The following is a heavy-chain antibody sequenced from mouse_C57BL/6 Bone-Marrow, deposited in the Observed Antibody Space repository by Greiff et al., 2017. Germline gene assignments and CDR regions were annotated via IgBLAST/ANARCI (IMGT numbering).Heavy chain of an antibody. D-gene: IGHD6-1*01. CDR3: ARWGRGLGFAY. Sequence: VQLVESGAELARPGASVKLSCKASGYTFTSYGISWVKQRTGQGLEWIGEIYPRSGNTYYNEKFKGKATLTADKSSSTAYMELRSLTSDDSAVYFCARWGRGLGFAYWGQGTLVTVSA. CDR1: GYTFTSYG. CDR2: IYPRSGNT. J-gene: IGHJ3*01. V-gene: IGHV1-81*01.